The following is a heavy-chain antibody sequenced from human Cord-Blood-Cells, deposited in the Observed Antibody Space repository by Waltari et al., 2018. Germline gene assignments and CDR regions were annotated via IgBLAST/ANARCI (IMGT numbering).Heavy chain of an antibody. J-gene: IGHJ4*02. CDR1: GGSISSYY. CDR3: AREIGLGSGWFDY. V-gene: IGHV4-59*01. CDR2: IYYSGST. Sequence: QVQLQESGPGLVKPSETLSLTCTVSGGSISSYYWSWIRQPPGKGLEWIGYIYYSGSTNYNPSLKSRVTISVDTSKNQFSLKLSSVTAADTAVYYCAREIGLGSGWFDYWGQGTLVTVSS. D-gene: IGHD6-19*01.